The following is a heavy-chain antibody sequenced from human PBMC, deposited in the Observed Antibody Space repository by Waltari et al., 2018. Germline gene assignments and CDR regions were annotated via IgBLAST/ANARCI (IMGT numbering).Heavy chain of an antibody. CDR3: ARRTSNFDYTYYFDY. D-gene: IGHD3-16*01. CDR2: SIPIFGTA. V-gene: IGHV1-69*05. Sequence: QVQLVQSGAEVKKPGSSVKVSCKASGGTFSSYAISWVRQATGQGLEWMGGSIPIFGTANYAQKFQGRVTITTDESTSTAYMELSSLRSEDTAVYYCARRTSNFDYTYYFDYWGQGTLVTVSS. J-gene: IGHJ4*02. CDR1: GGTFSSYA.